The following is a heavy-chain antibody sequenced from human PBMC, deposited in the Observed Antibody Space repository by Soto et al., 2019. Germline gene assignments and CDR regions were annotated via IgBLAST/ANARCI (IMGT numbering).Heavy chain of an antibody. CDR3: AHTGPNWFDP. D-gene: IGHD2-8*02. CDR2: IYWDDDK. Sequence: QITLKESGPTLVKPTQTLTLTCTFSGFSLSTSGVGVGWIRQPPGKALEWLALIYWDDDKRYIPSLKSRLTINKDNSKNPVVLTMTNMDPVDTATYCCAHTGPNWFDPWGQGTLVTVSS. V-gene: IGHV2-5*02. CDR1: GFSLSTSGVG. J-gene: IGHJ5*02.